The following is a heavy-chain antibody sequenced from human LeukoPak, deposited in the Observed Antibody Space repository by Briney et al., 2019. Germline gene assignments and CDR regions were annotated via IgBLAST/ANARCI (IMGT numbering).Heavy chain of an antibody. CDR3: ASTQATYYYGSGNNWFDP. Sequence: SETLSLTCTVSGGSISSHYWSWIRQPPGKGLEWIGCIYYSGSTNYNPSLKSRVTISVDTSKNQFSLKLSSVTAADTAVYYCASTQATYYYGSGNNWFDPWGQGTLVTVSS. J-gene: IGHJ5*02. V-gene: IGHV4-59*11. D-gene: IGHD3-10*01. CDR1: GGSISSHY. CDR2: IYYSGST.